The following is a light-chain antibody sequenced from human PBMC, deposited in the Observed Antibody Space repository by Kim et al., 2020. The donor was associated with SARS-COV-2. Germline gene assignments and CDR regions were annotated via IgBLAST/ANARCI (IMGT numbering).Light chain of an antibody. CDR1: NSNIGRDY. V-gene: IGLV1-47*01. Sequence: GQTVTMSGSGSNSNIGRDYVNWYQQRPGTAPKVVIHKNDQRPSGVPDRFSGSKAGTSASLAISGLRSEDEGDYYCAGWDDTLSGIFFGGGTQLTVL. CDR2: KND. J-gene: IGLJ2*01. CDR3: AGWDDTLSGIF.